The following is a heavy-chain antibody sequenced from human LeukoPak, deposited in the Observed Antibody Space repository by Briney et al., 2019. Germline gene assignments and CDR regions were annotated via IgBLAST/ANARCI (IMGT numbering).Heavy chain of an antibody. D-gene: IGHD3-22*01. Sequence: SETLSLTCTVSGGSISSYYWGWIRQPAGKGLEWIGRIYTSGSTNYNPSLKSRVTMSVDTSKNQFSLKLSSVTAADTAVYYCARDPPVDSSGYYSDDAFDIWGQGTMVTVSS. CDR2: IYTSGST. V-gene: IGHV4-4*07. CDR3: ARDPPVDSSGYYSDDAFDI. CDR1: GGSISSYY. J-gene: IGHJ3*02.